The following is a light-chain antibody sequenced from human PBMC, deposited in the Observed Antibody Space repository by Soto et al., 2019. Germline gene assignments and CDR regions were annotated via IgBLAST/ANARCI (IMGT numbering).Light chain of an antibody. V-gene: IGKV3-20*01. Sequence: EIVLTQSPGTLSVSPGERATLSCRASQTISSSYLAWYRQKPGQAPSLLIYGTSSRATGIPDRFSGSGSGTDFTITISRLEPEDSAIYYCQQYGSWTFGQGTKVEIK. CDR3: QQYGSWT. J-gene: IGKJ1*01. CDR2: GTS. CDR1: QTISSSY.